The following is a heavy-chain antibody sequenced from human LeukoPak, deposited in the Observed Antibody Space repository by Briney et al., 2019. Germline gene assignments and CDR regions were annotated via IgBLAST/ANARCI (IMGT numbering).Heavy chain of an antibody. CDR3: ARGICSASGSCNWFDP. D-gene: IGHD3-10*01. J-gene: IGHJ5*02. Sequence: SETLSLTCAVYGGSFSSYYWSWIRQPPGKGLEWIVYIYYSGSTNYNPSLKSRVTISVDTSKNQFSLRLSSVTAADTAVYYCARGICSASGSCNWFDPWGQGTLVTVSS. CDR1: GGSFSSYY. V-gene: IGHV4-59*12. CDR2: IYYSGST.